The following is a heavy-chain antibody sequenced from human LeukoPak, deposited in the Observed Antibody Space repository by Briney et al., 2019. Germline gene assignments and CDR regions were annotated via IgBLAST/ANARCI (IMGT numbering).Heavy chain of an antibody. D-gene: IGHD5-18*01. J-gene: IGHJ4*02. Sequence: GGSLRLSCAASGFTFSNACMSWVRQAPGKGLEWVGHIKGKTDGGTTDYAAPVQGRFTISRDDSKHTLFLQMNSLKTEDTAVYYCTTGTWIQLWLADYWGQGTLVTVSS. V-gene: IGHV3-15*01. CDR1: GFTFSNAC. CDR3: TTGTWIQLWLADY. CDR2: IKGKTDGGTT.